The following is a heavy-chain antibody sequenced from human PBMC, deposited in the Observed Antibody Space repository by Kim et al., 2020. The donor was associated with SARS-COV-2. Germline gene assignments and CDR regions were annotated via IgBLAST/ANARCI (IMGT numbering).Heavy chain of an antibody. J-gene: IGHJ5*02. V-gene: IGHV4-39*07. CDR3: ARAVKQQLVFLGAASNWFDP. Sequence: RVTISVDTSKNQFSLKLSSVTAADTAVYYCARAVKQQLVFLGAASNWFDPWGQGTLVTVSS. D-gene: IGHD6-13*01.